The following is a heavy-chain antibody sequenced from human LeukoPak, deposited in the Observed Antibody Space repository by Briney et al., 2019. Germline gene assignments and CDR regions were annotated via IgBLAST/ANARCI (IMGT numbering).Heavy chain of an antibody. CDR3: ANSMVRGVIGSAWYFDL. V-gene: IGHV1-69*01. CDR1: GGTFSSYA. CDR2: IIPIFGTA. J-gene: IGHJ2*01. Sequence: GSSVKVSCKASGGTFSSYAISWVRQAPGQGLEWMGGIIPIFGTANYAQKFQGRVTITADESTSTAYMELSSLRSEDTAVYYCANSMVRGVIGSAWYFDLWGRGTLVTVSS. D-gene: IGHD3-10*01.